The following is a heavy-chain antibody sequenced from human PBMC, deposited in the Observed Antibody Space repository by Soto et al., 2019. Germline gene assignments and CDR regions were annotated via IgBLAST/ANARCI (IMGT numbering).Heavy chain of an antibody. CDR2: ITDNGRST. CDR3: AKERATKTAFDY. D-gene: IGHD2-8*01. CDR1: ELPFSRDG. V-gene: IGHV3-23*01. Sequence: PGGSLSLSCASAELPFSRDGISWVRQAPGKGLEWVSLITDNGRSTYYADSVKGRFTISRDNTKNTLFLQMNSLRAEDTAVYYCAKERATKTAFDYWGQGAMVTVSS. J-gene: IGHJ4*02.